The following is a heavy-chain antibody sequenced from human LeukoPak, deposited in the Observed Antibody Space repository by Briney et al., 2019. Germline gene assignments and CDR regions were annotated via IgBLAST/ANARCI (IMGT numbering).Heavy chain of an antibody. V-gene: IGHV4-61*01. CDR3: AREGGLEKENYYDSSGYPPYFDY. D-gene: IGHD3-22*01. CDR2: IHYSGST. CDR1: GGSISSGSYY. J-gene: IGHJ4*02. Sequence: PSQTLSLTCTVSGGSISSGSYYWSWIRQPPGKGLQWIGYIHYSGSTNYNPSLKSRLTISVDTSKNQFSLKLTSVTAADTAVYYCAREGGLEKENYYDSSGYPPYFDYWGQGTLVTVSS.